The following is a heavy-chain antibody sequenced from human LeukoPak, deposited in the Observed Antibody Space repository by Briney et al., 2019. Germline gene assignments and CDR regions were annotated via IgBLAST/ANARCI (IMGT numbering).Heavy chain of an antibody. CDR2: ISISGTTT. CDR3: ATYSSLNRREFQF. V-gene: IGHV3-11*04. J-gene: IGHJ1*01. CDR1: GFIFSDFY. D-gene: IGHD3-22*01. Sequence: GGSLRLSCAASGFIFSDFYMGWIRQAPGKGLEWVSYISISGTTTNYADSVKGRFTISRDDARNSLYLQMNSLRAEDTAVYYCATYSSLNRREFQFWGQGTLLTVSS.